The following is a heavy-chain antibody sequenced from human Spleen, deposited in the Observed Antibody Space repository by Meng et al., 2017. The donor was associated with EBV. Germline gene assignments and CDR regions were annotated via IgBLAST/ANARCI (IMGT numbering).Heavy chain of an antibody. CDR2: IYYSGST. CDR3: ARQYCSTTSCYRDSFGY. V-gene: IGHV4-61*01. D-gene: IGHD2-2*01. Sequence: GRVQEAGPGLVNPSGPRSLTCPVSCGSVSSGRYYWSWIRQPPGKGLEWIGYIYYSGSTNYNPSLKSRVTISVDTSKNQFSLKLSSVTAADTAVYYCARQYCSTTSCYRDSFGYWGQGTLVTVSS. CDR1: CGSVSSGRYY. J-gene: IGHJ4*02.